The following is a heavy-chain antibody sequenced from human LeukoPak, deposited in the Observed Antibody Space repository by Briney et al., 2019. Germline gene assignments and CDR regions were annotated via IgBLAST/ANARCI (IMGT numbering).Heavy chain of an antibody. CDR3: AREDGSSWYRAYYYYYGMDV. Sequence: GGSLRLSCAASGFTFSSYWMSWVRQAPGKGLEWVANIKQEGSERYYVDSVKGRFTISRDNAKNSLYLQMNSLRAEDTAVYYCAREDGSSWYRAYYYYYGMDVWGQGTTVTVSS. D-gene: IGHD6-13*01. CDR2: IKQEGSER. CDR1: GFTFSSYW. J-gene: IGHJ6*02. V-gene: IGHV3-7*01.